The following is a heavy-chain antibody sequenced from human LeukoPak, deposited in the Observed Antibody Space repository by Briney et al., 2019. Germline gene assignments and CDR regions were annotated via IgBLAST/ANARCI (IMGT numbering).Heavy chain of an antibody. CDR2: IKSKTDGETP. CDR3: SKGDCSGGTCLLPHDF. D-gene: IGHD2-15*01. J-gene: IGHJ4*02. V-gene: IGHV3-15*01. CDR1: GFTFSSYG. Sequence: GGSLRLSCAASGFTFSSYGMSWVRQAPGKGLEWVGRIKSKTDGETPAYAAPVKGRFTISRDDSKNTLYLQMNNLRTDDTAVYYCSKGDCSGGTCLLPHDFWGQGTLVTVSS.